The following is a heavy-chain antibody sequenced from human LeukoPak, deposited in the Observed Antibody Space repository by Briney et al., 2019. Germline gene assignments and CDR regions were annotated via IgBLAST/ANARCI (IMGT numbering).Heavy chain of an antibody. CDR2: INPSGST. V-gene: IGHV4-34*01. CDR3: ARGPHCSSTSCYAKNWYFEL. D-gene: IGHD2-2*01. J-gene: IGHJ2*01. CDR1: GGSLSGYY. Sequence: SETLSLACAAYGGSLSGYYWWWSRQPQGKGLEWLGEINPSGSTNYNPSRKSRDTISVDTSKNQSALNLSSVTAADTAVDYCARGPHCSSTSCYAKNWYFELWGRGTPVTVSS.